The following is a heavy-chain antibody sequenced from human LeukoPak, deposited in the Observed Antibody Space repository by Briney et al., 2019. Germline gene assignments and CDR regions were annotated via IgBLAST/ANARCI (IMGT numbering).Heavy chain of an antibody. CDR1: GGSISSGDYY. Sequence: PSQTLSLTCTVSGGSISSGDYYWGWIRQPPGKGLEWIGSIYHSGSTYYNPSLKSRVTISVDTSKNQFSLKLSSVTAADTAVYYCARGIAVAGTGDYWGQGTLVTVSS. V-gene: IGHV4-39*07. J-gene: IGHJ4*02. CDR2: IYHSGST. D-gene: IGHD6-19*01. CDR3: ARGIAVAGTGDY.